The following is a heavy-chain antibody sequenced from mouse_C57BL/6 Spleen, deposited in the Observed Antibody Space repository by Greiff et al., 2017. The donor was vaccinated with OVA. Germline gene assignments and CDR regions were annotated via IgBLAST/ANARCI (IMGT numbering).Heavy chain of an antibody. V-gene: IGHV5-4*03. D-gene: IGHD1-1*01. Sequence: EVKLVESGGGLVKPGGSLKLSCAASGFTFSSYAMSWVRQTPEKRLEWVATISDGGSYTYYPDNVKGRFTISRDNAKNNLYLQMSHLKSEDTAMYYCARGATVYYFDYWGQGTTLTVSS. CDR2: ISDGGSYT. CDR1: GFTFSSYA. CDR3: ARGATVYYFDY. J-gene: IGHJ2*01.